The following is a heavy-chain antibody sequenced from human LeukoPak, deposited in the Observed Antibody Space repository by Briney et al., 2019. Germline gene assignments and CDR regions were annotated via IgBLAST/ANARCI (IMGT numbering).Heavy chain of an antibody. Sequence: SETLSLTCSVSDGSINSLYWSWIRQPPGKGLEWIGYIYYTGSTNYNPSLKSRVTMFVDMSKNQFSLRLSSVTAADTAVYYCARHRAYSSSSPFDYWGQGTLVTVSS. V-gene: IGHV4-59*08. J-gene: IGHJ4*02. CDR1: DGSINSLY. D-gene: IGHD6-6*01. CDR3: ARHRAYSSSSPFDY. CDR2: IYYTGST.